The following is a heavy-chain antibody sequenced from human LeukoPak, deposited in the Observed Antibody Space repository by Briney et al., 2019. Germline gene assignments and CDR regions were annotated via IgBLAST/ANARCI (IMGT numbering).Heavy chain of an antibody. CDR1: GFTFSSYT. CDR3: ARPRLEYCSGGSCFDAFDI. Sequence: GGSLRLSCAASGFTFSSYTMNWVRQAPGKGLEWVSSISSRSTYIYYADSVKGRFTISRDNAKNTLFLQMNSLTAEDTAIYSCARPRLEYCSGGSCFDAFDIWGQGTMVTVSS. V-gene: IGHV3-21*04. J-gene: IGHJ3*02. CDR2: ISSRSTYI. D-gene: IGHD2-15*01.